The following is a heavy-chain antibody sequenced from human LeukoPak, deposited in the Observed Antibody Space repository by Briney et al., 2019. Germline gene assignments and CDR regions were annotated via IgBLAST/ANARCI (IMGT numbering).Heavy chain of an antibody. V-gene: IGHV3-23*01. D-gene: IGHD4/OR15-4a*01. CDR2: IDISGGST. CDR1: GFTFNSHA. Sequence: GGSLRLSCAVSGFTFNSHAMCWVRQAPGKGLEWVSSIDISGGSTYYANSVKGRFTISRDNSKNTLYLQMNSLRGEDTALYFCANEVRPNDYWGQGTLVTVSS. J-gene: IGHJ4*02. CDR3: ANEVRPNDY.